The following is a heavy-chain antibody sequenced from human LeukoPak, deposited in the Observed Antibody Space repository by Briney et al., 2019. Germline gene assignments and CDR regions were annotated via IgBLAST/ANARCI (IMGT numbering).Heavy chain of an antibody. Sequence: ASVKVSCKASGYTFSSYAIHWVRQAPGQGIEWMGRINPNSGGTNYAQKFQGRVTMTRDTSISTAYMELSRLRSDDTAVYYCARDLTPGTISGYWGQGTLVTVSS. D-gene: IGHD3-3*01. V-gene: IGHV1-2*06. J-gene: IGHJ4*02. CDR1: GYTFSSYA. CDR3: ARDLTPGTISGY. CDR2: INPNSGGT.